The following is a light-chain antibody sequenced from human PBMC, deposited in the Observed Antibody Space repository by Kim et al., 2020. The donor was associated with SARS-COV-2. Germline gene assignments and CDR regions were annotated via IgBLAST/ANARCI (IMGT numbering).Light chain of an antibody. V-gene: IGLV3-21*04. Sequence: VSVATGKTARITCGGNNIGSKSVHWYQQKPGQAPVLVIYYDSDRPSGIPERFSGSNSGNTATLTISRVEAGDEADYYCQVWDSVVFGGGTQLTVL. J-gene: IGLJ2*01. CDR1: NIGSKS. CDR3: QVWDSVV. CDR2: YDS.